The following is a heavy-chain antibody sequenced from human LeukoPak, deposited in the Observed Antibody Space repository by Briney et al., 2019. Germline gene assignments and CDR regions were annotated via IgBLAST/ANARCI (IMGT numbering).Heavy chain of an antibody. D-gene: IGHD3-22*01. V-gene: IGHV3-23*01. CDR1: GFTFSSYA. J-gene: IGHJ4*02. CDR2: ISGSGGST. CDR3: ATNSYDNSAPDY. Sequence: GGSLRLSCAASGFTFSSYAMSWVRQAPGRGLEWVSAISGSGGSTYYADSVKGRFTISRDNSRNTLYLQMNSLRAEDTAVYYCATNSYDNSAPDYWGQGTLVTVSS.